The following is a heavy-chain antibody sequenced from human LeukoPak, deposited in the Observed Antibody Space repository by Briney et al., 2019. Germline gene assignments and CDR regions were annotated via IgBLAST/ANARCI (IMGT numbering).Heavy chain of an antibody. CDR1: EFSVSSNY. Sequence: GGSLRLSCAASEFSVSSNYMTWVRQAPGKGLEWVSVIYSGGSTYYADSVKGRFTISRDNSKNTLYLQMNSLRAEDTAVYYCARQELWPYSFDYWGQGTLVTVSS. J-gene: IGHJ4*02. D-gene: IGHD5-18*01. CDR2: IYSGGST. V-gene: IGHV3-53*01. CDR3: ARQELWPYSFDY.